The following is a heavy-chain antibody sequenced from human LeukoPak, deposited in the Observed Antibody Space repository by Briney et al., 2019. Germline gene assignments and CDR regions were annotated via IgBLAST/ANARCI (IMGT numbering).Heavy chain of an antibody. CDR1: GFTFSSYA. V-gene: IGHV3-64D*06. D-gene: IGHD3-22*01. J-gene: IGHJ5*02. CDR2: ISSNGGST. Sequence: PGGSLRLSCSASGFTFSSYAMHWVRQAPGKGLEYVSAISSNGGSTYYADSVKGRFTISRDNSKNTLYLQMSSLRAEDTAVYYCVKDNHDSSGYYRNWFDPWGQGTLVTVSS. CDR3: VKDNHDSSGYYRNWFDP.